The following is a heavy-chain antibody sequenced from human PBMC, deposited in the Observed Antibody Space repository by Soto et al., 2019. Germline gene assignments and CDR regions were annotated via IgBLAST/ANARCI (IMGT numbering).Heavy chain of an antibody. CDR2: IYYTGST. CDR1: GGSISSGGYY. V-gene: IGHV4-31*03. J-gene: IGHJ6*02. Sequence: SETLSLTCTVSGGSISSGGYYWNWIRQHPEKGLEWIGYIYYTGSTSYTPSLKSRVTISVDRSKNHFSLKLSSVTAADTAMYYCARQDSYAYYYYGMDVWGQGTTVTVSS. D-gene: IGHD5-18*01. CDR3: ARQDSYAYYYYGMDV.